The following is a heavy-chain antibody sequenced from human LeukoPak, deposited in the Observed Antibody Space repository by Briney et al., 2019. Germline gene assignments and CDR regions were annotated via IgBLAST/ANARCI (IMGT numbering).Heavy chain of an antibody. D-gene: IGHD4-17*01. J-gene: IGHJ4*02. V-gene: IGHV3-9*01. Sequence: GRSLRLSCAASGFTFDDYAMHWVRQAPGKGLEWVSGISWNSGSIGYADSVKGRFTISRDNAKNSLYLQVNSLRAEDTALYYCAKDIGVYEGSDYGENLANYFDYWGQGTLVTVSS. CDR2: ISWNSGSI. CDR1: GFTFDDYA. CDR3: AKDIGVYEGSDYGENLANYFDY.